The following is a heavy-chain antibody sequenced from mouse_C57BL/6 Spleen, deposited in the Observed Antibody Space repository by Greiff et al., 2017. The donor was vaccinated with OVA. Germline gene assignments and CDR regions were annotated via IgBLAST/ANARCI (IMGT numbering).Heavy chain of an antibody. CDR3: ARQGRSTHAMDY. V-gene: IGHV2-6-1*01. D-gene: IGHD1-1*01. CDR1: GFSLTSYG. Sequence: VQLMESGPGLVAPSQSLSITCTVSGFSLTSYGVNWVRQPPGKGLEWLVVIWSDGSTNYNSALKSRLSISNDNSKSQVFLKMNSLQTDDTAMYYCARQGRSTHAMDYWGQGTSVTVSS. J-gene: IGHJ4*01. CDR2: IWSDGST.